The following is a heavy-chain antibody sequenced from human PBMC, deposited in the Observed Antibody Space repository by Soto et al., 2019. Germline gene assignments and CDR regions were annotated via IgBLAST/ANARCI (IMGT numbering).Heavy chain of an antibody. CDR3: ARLSLGVGGEMTTFQLNYYYSGMDV. CDR1: GGSISTSTYC. CDR2: FCYIGGT. V-gene: IGHV4-39*01. D-gene: IGHD3-16*01. J-gene: IGHJ6*02. Sequence: PSETLSLTCTVSGGSISTSTYCWGWIRQPPGKGLEWIGSFCYIGGTDYNPSVKSRVTISVDAPENQFSLKLSSVTATDTATYYCARLSLGVGGEMTTFQLNYYYSGMDVWGQGTTVTVSS.